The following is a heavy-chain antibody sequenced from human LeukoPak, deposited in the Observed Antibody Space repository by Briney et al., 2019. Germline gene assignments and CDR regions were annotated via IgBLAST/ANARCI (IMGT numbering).Heavy chain of an antibody. V-gene: IGHV5-51*01. D-gene: IGHD5-18*01. CDR3: ARLIVRDTAMVTIQYYYYGMDV. CDR2: IYPGDPDT. CDR1: GYSFTSYW. Sequence: GESLKISCKGSGYSFTSYWIGWVRQMPGKGLEWMGIIYPGDPDTRYSPSFQGQVTISADKSISTAYLQWSSLKASDTAMYYCARLIVRDTAMVTIQYYYYGMDVWGQGTTVTVSS. J-gene: IGHJ6*02.